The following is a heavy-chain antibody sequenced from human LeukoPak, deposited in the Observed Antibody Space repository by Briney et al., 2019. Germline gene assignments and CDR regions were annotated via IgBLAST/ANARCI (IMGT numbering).Heavy chain of an antibody. D-gene: IGHD3-10*01. Sequence: GGSLRLSCAASGFTFSSNAMHWVRQAPGKGLEWVAIISYDGSNKYYADSVKGRFTISRDKSKNTLYLQMNSLRAEDTAVYYCARGGWVRGATDYWGQGTLVTVSS. CDR3: ARGGWVRGATDY. J-gene: IGHJ4*02. CDR2: ISYDGSNK. CDR1: GFTFSSNA. V-gene: IGHV3-30*04.